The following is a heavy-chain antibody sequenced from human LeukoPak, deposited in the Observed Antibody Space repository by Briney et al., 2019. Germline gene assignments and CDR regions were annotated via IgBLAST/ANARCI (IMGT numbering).Heavy chain of an antibody. Sequence: SETLSLTCTVSGGSISSYYWSWIRQPPEKGLEWIGYIYYSGSTNYNPSLKSRVTISVDTSKNQFSLKLSSVTAADTAVYYCARAESHYYYYMDVWGKGTTVTVSS. CDR3: ARAESHYYYYMDV. CDR2: IYYSGST. J-gene: IGHJ6*03. CDR1: GGSISSYY. V-gene: IGHV4-59*01.